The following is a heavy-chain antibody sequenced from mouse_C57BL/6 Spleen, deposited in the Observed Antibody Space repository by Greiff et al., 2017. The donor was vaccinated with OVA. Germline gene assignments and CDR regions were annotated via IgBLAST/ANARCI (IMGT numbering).Heavy chain of an antibody. CDR2: IYPGDGDT. Sequence: QLQQSGPELVKPGASVKISCKASGYAFSSSWMNWVKQRPGKGLEWIGRIYPGDGDTNYNGKFKGKATLTADKSSSTAYMQLSSLTSEDSAVYFCARQDDGYSYWYFDVWGTGTTVTVSS. CDR1: GYAFSSSW. J-gene: IGHJ1*03. V-gene: IGHV1-82*01. CDR3: ARQDDGYSYWYFDV. D-gene: IGHD2-3*01.